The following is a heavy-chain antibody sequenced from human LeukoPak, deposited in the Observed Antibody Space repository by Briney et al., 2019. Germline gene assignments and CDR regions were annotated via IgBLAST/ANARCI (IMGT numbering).Heavy chain of an antibody. CDR3: ARGKAARTSPVFDP. CDR1: VYTFTSYD. J-gene: IGHJ5*02. Sequence: GASVTVSFKSSVYTFTSYDINWVRQATGQGLEWMGWMNPNSGNTGYAQKFQGRVTITRNTSISTAYMELSSLRSEDTAVYYCARGKAARTSPVFDPWGQGTLVTVSS. D-gene: IGHD6-6*01. CDR2: MNPNSGNT. V-gene: IGHV1-8*03.